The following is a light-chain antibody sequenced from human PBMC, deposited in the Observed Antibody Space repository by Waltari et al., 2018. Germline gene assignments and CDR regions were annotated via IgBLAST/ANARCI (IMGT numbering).Light chain of an antibody. CDR3: GTWDSSLSGAV. J-gene: IGLJ7*01. CDR2: ENT. V-gene: IGLV1-51*02. Sequence: QSVLTQPPPVSAAPGQRFTISRSGASPNSGNIYVSWYRQFHVTAPKLLIYENTERPSGIPGRFAGSKSGTSATLDITGLQAGDEADYYCGTWDSSLSGAVFGGGTHLTVL. CDR1: SPNSGNIY.